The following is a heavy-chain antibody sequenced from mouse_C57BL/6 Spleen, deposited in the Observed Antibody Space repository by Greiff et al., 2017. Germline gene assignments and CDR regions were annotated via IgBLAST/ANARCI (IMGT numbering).Heavy chain of an antibody. Sequence: EVQLLESGAELVRPGASVKLSCTASGFNIKDYYMHWVKQRPEQGLEWIGWIDPENGDTEYALKFQGKATITADTSSNTAYLQLSSLTSEDTAVYYCAAELRIYSAIDYWGQGTSVTVSA. J-gene: IGHJ4*01. CDR2: IDPENGDT. V-gene: IGHV14-4*01. CDR3: AAELRIYSAIDY. D-gene: IGHD1-1*01. CDR1: GFNIKDYY.